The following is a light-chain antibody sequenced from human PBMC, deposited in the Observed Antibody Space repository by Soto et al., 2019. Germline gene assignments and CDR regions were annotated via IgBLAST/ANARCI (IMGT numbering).Light chain of an antibody. V-gene: IGLV2-8*01. J-gene: IGLJ2*01. CDR1: SSDIGAYKF. CDR2: EVS. Sequence: SALTQPPSASGSPGQSVAISCTGTSSDIGAYKFVSWYQQHPGKAPKLIIYEVSIRPSGVPDRFSGSKSGNTASLTVSGLLAEDEADYYCSLYAGSNNVVFGGGTKVTVL. CDR3: SLYAGSNNVV.